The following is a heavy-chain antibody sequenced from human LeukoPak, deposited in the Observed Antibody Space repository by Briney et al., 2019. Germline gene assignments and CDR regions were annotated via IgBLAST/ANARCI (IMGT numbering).Heavy chain of an antibody. D-gene: IGHD3-3*01. CDR2: ISSSSSYI. V-gene: IGHV3-21*01. J-gene: IGHJ4*02. CDR3: ARVGLRFLEWSAFDY. CDR1: GFTFSSYS. Sequence: PGGSLRLSCAASGFTFSSYSMNWVRQAPGKGLEWVSSISSSSSYIYYADSVKGRFTISRDNAKNSLYLQMNSLRAEDTAVYYCARVGLRFLEWSAFDYWGQGTLVTVSS.